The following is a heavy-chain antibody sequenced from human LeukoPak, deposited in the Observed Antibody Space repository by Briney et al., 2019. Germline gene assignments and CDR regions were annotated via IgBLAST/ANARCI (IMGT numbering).Heavy chain of an antibody. Sequence: SETLSLTCTVSGGSISSGGYYWSWIRQHPGKGLEWIGYIYYSGSTYYNPSLKSRVTISVDTSKNQFYLKLSSVTAADTAVYYCARGRGYSGYDSGDTFDYWGQGTLVTVSS. CDR3: ARGRGYSGYDSGDTFDY. D-gene: IGHD5-12*01. V-gene: IGHV4-31*03. J-gene: IGHJ4*02. CDR1: GGSISSGGYY. CDR2: IYYSGST.